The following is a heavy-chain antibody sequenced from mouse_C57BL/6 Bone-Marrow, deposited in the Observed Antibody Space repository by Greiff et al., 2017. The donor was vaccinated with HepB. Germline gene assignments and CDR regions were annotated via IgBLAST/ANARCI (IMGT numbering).Heavy chain of an antibody. D-gene: IGHD2-4*01. V-gene: IGHV1-63*01. CDR2: IYPGGGYT. CDR1: GYTFTNYW. CDR3: ARSLYDYERDYYAMDY. Sequence: QVQLQQSGAELVRPGTSVKMSCKASGYTFTNYWIGWAKQRPGHGLEWIGDIYPGGGYTNYNEKFKGKATLTADKSSSTAYMQFSSLTSEDSAIYYCARSLYDYERDYYAMDYWGQGTSVTVSS. J-gene: IGHJ4*01.